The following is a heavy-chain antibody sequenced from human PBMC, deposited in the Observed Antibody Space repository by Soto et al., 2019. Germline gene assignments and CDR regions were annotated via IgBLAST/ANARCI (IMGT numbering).Heavy chain of an antibody. Sequence: PSETLSLTCAVYGRSFSGYYWSWIRQPPGKGLEWIGEINHSGSTNYNPSLKSRVTISVDTSKNQFSLKLSSVTAADTAVYYCARGLPPMVRGVIGPYFDYWGQGTLVTVSS. CDR3: ARGLPPMVRGVIGPYFDY. CDR2: INHSGST. V-gene: IGHV4-34*01. J-gene: IGHJ4*02. CDR1: GRSFSGYY. D-gene: IGHD3-10*01.